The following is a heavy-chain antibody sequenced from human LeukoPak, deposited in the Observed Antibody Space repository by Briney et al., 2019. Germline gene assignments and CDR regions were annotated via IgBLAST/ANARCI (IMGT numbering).Heavy chain of an antibody. CDR3: ARGGNSSWDY. CDR2: IKPDGTEK. V-gene: IGHV3-7*01. Sequence: GGSLRLSCAASGFVFSNYWMSWVRQAPGKGLEWVANIKPDGTEKYYVDSLKGRFTISRDNAKNSLYLQMNSLRVEDTAVYYCARGGNSSWDYWGQGALVTVSS. J-gene: IGHJ4*02. D-gene: IGHD6-6*01. CDR1: GFVFSNYW.